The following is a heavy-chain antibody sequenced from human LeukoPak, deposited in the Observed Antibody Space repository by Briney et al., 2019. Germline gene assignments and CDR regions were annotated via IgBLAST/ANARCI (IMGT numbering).Heavy chain of an antibody. Sequence: GESLKISCKGSGYNFNTYWVAWVRQLPGKGLEWMGIIYPGDSDTRYSPSFQGQVTISADKSISTAYLQWSSLKASDTAMYYCARATRYSSGPGYWGQGTLVTVSS. J-gene: IGHJ4*02. V-gene: IGHV5-51*01. CDR2: IYPGDSDT. CDR3: ARATRYSSGPGY. CDR1: GYNFNTYW. D-gene: IGHD6-19*01.